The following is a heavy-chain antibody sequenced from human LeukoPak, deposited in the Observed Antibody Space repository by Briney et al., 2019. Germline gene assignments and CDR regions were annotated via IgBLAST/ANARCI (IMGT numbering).Heavy chain of an antibody. J-gene: IGHJ5*02. CDR1: GGTFSSYA. CDR2: IIPIFGTA. Sequence: SVKVSCKASGGTFSSYAISWVRQAPGQGLEWMGGIIPIFGTANYAQKFQGRVTITADESTSTAYMDLSSLRSEDTAVYYCARGGSYYYDSSGYYTRFDPWGQGTLVTVSS. CDR3: ARGGSYYYDSSGYYTRFDP. V-gene: IGHV1-69*01. D-gene: IGHD3-22*01.